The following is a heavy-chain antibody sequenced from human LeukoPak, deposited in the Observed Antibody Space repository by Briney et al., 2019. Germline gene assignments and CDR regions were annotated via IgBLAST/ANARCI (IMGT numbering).Heavy chain of an antibody. CDR2: ISSSSSTI. CDR1: GFTFSSYS. D-gene: IGHD6-13*01. J-gene: IGHJ4*02. CDR3: ASLSGYSSSWYDY. Sequence: GGSLRLSGAASGFTFSSYSMNWVRQAPGKGLEWVSYISSSSSTIYYADSVEGRFTISRDNAKNSLYLQMNSLRAEDTAVYYCASLSGYSSSWYDYWGQGTLVTVSS. V-gene: IGHV3-48*01.